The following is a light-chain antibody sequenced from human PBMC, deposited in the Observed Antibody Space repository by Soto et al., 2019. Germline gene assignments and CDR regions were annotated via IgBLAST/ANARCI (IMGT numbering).Light chain of an antibody. J-gene: IGLJ2*01. V-gene: IGLV2-14*03. CDR1: SSDVGAYNF. CDR3: SSYATSNTLV. CDR2: DVT. Sequence: QSALTQPASVSGSPGQSVTISCTGTSSDVGAYNFVSWYQQHPGKAPKLMIYDVTNRPSGVSSRFSGSKSGNTASLAISGHPAEEEADYYCSSYATSNTLVFGGGTKLTVL.